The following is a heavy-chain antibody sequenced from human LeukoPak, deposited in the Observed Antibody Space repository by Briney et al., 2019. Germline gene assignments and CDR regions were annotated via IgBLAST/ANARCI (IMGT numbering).Heavy chain of an antibody. CDR3: ANLLGYCSGGSCG. V-gene: IGHV3-7*03. J-gene: IGHJ4*02. CDR2: IKQDGSDK. Sequence: SGDSLRLSCAASGFTFTKYWMTWVRQAPGKGLEWVGNIKQDGSDKNYMDSVKGRFTISRDNTKNSVYLQMNSLRAEDTAVYYCANLLGYCSGGSCGWGQGTLVTVSS. D-gene: IGHD2-15*01. CDR1: GFTFTKYW.